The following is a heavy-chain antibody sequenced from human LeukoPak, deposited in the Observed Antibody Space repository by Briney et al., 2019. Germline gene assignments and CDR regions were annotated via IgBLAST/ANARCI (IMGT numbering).Heavy chain of an antibody. D-gene: IGHD3-3*01. V-gene: IGHV3-7*01. Sequence: GGSLRLSCAASGFTFRNYWMNWVRQAPGKGLEWVANIKQDGSEQDYVDSVKGRFTFSRDNAKTSLYLQMTSLRAEDTAVYYCARGTIFGVVISDFSFDFWGQGTLVTVSS. J-gene: IGHJ4*02. CDR3: ARGTIFGVVISDFSFDF. CDR1: GFTFRNYW. CDR2: IKQDGSEQ.